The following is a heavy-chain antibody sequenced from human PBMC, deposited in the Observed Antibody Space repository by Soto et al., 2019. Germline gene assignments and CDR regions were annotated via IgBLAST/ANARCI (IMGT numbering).Heavy chain of an antibody. CDR3: AVHGNHGDFLTYIWFDP. CDR1: GYTFTAYY. J-gene: IGHJ5*02. Sequence: ASVKVSCKASGYTFTAYYMHWVRQAPGQGLEWMGWINPNRGGTNSAQKFQGRVTMTRDTSISTAYMELSRLRSDDTAVYYCAVHGNHGDFLTYIWFDPWGQGTLVTVSS. V-gene: IGHV1-2*02. CDR2: INPNRGGT. D-gene: IGHD4-17*01.